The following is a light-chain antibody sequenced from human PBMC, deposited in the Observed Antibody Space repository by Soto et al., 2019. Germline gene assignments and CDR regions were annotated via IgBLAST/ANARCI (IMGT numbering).Light chain of an antibody. J-gene: IGLJ1*01. CDR2: EGT. Sequence: QSALAQPASVSGSPGQSIIISCSGSSNDVGGYNLVSWYQHHPDKAPKVIIYEGTKRPSGLSTRFSGSKSGNTASLTISGPQAEDEADYYCCSYAGGRTYVFGSGTKVTVL. V-gene: IGLV2-23*01. CDR1: SNDVGGYNL. CDR3: CSYAGGRTYV.